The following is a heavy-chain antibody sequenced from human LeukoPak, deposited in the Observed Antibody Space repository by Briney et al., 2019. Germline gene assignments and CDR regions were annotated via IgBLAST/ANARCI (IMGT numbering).Heavy chain of an antibody. CDR2: INPNSGGT. J-gene: IGHJ4*02. CDR3: ASGDYGDYLSFDY. D-gene: IGHD4-17*01. V-gene: IGHV1-2*02. CDR1: GYTFTGYY. Sequence: ASVKVSCKASGYTFTGYYMHWVRQAPGQGLEWMGWINPNSGGTNYAQKFQGRVTMTRDTSISTAYMELSRLRSDDTAAYYCASGDYGDYLSFDYWGQGTLVTVSS.